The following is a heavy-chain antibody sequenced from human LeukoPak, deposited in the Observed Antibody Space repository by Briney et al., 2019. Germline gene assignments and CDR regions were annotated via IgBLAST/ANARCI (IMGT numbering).Heavy chain of an antibody. J-gene: IGHJ4*02. D-gene: IGHD3-10*01. Sequence: PGGSLRLSCAASGFTFSSYGMHWVREAPGKGLEWVAFIRYDGSNKYYADSVKGRFTISRDNSKNTLYLQMNSLRAEDTAVYYGAKEPGYYGSGSYYNFVYWGQGTLVTVSS. CDR3: AKEPGYYGSGSYYNFVY. V-gene: IGHV3-30*02. CDR1: GFTFSSYG. CDR2: IRYDGSNK.